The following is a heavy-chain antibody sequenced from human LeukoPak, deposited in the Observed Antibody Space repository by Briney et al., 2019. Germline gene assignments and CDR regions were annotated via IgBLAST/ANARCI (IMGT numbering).Heavy chain of an antibody. CDR3: AKDDAWLRFGE. D-gene: IGHD5-12*01. J-gene: IGHJ4*02. CDR2: ISPSGDIT. CDR1: GFTFSSYD. Sequence: PGGSLRLSCAASGFTFSSYDMTWVRQAPGKGLEWVSGISPSGDITYYADSVKGRFTISRDNSKNTLYLEVIRLTPEDSAVYYCAKDDAWLRFGEWSQGTLVTVSS. V-gene: IGHV3-23*01.